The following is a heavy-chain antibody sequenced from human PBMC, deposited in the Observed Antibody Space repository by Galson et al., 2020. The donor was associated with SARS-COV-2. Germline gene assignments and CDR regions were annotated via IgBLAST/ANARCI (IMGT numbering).Heavy chain of an antibody. CDR2: INPNSGGT. J-gene: IGHJ3*02. CDR1: GYTFTGYY. D-gene: IGHD1-26*01. Sequence: GESLKISCKASGYTFTGYYMHWVRQAPGQGLEWMGWINPNSGGTNYAQKFQGRVTMTRDTSISTAYMELSRLRSDDTAVYYCARDTTVGVNAFDIWGQGTMVTVSS. V-gene: IGHV1-2*02. CDR3: ARDTTVGVNAFDI.